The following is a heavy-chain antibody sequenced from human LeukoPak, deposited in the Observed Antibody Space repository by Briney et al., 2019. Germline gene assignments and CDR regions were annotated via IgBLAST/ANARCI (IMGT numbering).Heavy chain of an antibody. CDR2: IIPIFGTA. CDR1: GGTFSSYA. D-gene: IGHD4-17*01. Sequence: GASVKVSCKASGGTFSSYAISWVRQAPGQGLEWMGGIIPIFGTANYAQKFQGRVTITTDESTSTAYMELSSLRSEDTAVYYCARDSPYGDYMVGKNGLDYWGQGTLVTVSS. V-gene: IGHV1-69*05. J-gene: IGHJ4*02. CDR3: ARDSPYGDYMVGKNGLDY.